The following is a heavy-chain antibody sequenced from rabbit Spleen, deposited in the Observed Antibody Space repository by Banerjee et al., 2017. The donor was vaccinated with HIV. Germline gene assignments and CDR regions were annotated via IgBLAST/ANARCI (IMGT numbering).Heavy chain of an antibody. Sequence: QSLEESGGDLVKPEGSLTLTCTASGFSFSSSYYMCWVRQAPGKGLEWIACIYSGSGGATYYASWAKGRFTITRSTSLNTVTLQLNSLTAADTATYFCARWLRDDYLDLWGPGTLVTVS. CDR1: GFSFSSSYY. J-gene: IGHJ4*01. CDR2: IYSGSGGAT. D-gene: IGHD2-1*01. CDR3: ARWLRDDYLDL. V-gene: IGHV1S40*01.